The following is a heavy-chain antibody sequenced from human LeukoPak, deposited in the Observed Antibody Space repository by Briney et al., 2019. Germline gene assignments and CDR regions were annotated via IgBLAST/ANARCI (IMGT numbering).Heavy chain of an antibody. J-gene: IGHJ4*02. CDR1: GFTFSSFW. Sequence: PGGSLRLSCAASGFTFSSFWMTWVRQAPGRGLEWVANINQDGSEKYYVDSVKGRFTISRDNAKNSAYLQMNSLRAEDTAVYYCARDGGVSGYDLLDYWGQGTLVTVSP. V-gene: IGHV3-7*01. CDR2: INQDGSEK. D-gene: IGHD5-12*01. CDR3: ARDGGVSGYDLLDY.